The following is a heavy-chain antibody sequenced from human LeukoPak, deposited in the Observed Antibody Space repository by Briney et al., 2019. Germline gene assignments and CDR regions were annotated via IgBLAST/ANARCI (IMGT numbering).Heavy chain of an antibody. CDR1: GVTFSSDW. Sequence: PGGSLRLSCAASGVTFSSDWMSWVRHAPGKGLGWVANIKQDRSEKYYVDSVKGRITISRDNAKNSLYLQMNSLRAEDTGVYYCARGGGYDSSRYYYRNRAGPGAFDIWGQGAMVTVSS. CDR3: ARGGGYDSSRYYYRNRAGPGAFDI. V-gene: IGHV3-7*01. J-gene: IGHJ3*02. CDR2: IKQDRSEK. D-gene: IGHD3-22*01.